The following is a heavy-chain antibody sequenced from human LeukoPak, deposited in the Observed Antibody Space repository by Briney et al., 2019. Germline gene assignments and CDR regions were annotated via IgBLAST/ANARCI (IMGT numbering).Heavy chain of an antibody. CDR1: GYTFTYYY. J-gene: IGHJ4*02. Sequence: GASVKVSCKASGYTFTYYYMHWVRQAPGQGLEWMGWINPNSGGTNYAQKFQGRVTMTTDTSTSTAYMELRSLRSDDTAVYYCARGLGGSGSYFLTFDYWGQGTLVTVSS. D-gene: IGHD1-26*01. CDR2: INPNSGGT. V-gene: IGHV1-2*02. CDR3: ARGLGGSGSYFLTFDY.